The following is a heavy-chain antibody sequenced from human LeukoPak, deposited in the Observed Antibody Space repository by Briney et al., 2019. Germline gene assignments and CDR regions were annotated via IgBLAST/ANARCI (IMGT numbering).Heavy chain of an antibody. Sequence: GGSLRLSCAASGFTFSSYAMSWVRQAPRKGLEWVSAISGSGGSTYYADSVKGRFTISRDNSKNTLYLQMNSLRAEDTAVYYCASDAYGSGSYSLHYWGQGTLVTVSS. D-gene: IGHD3-10*01. CDR3: ASDAYGSGSYSLHY. CDR1: GFTFSSYA. J-gene: IGHJ4*02. CDR2: ISGSGGST. V-gene: IGHV3-23*01.